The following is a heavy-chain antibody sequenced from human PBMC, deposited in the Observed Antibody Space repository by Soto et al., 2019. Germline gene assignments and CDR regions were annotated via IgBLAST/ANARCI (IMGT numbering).Heavy chain of an antibody. D-gene: IGHD2-15*01. CDR3: AKTDCSGGSCYGYS. V-gene: IGHV3-30*18. J-gene: IGHJ4*02. CDR1: GFTFSSYG. CDR2: ISYDGSNK. Sequence: LRLSCAASGFTFSSYGMHWVRQAPGKGLVWVAVISYDGSNKYYADSVKGRFTISRDNSKNTLYLQMNSLRAEDTAVYYCAKTDCSGGSCYGYSWGQGTLVTVSS.